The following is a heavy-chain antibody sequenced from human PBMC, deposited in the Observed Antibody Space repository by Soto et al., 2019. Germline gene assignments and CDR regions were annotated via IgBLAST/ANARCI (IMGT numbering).Heavy chain of an antibody. Sequence: AVKVSCKASGGTFSSYAISWVRQAPGQGLEWMGGIIPIFGTANYAQKFQGRVTITADESTSTAYMERSSLRSEDTAVYYCARARRYYYDSSGYYTSWGQGTLVTVSS. CDR3: ARARRYYYDSSGYYTS. CDR1: GGTFSSYA. CDR2: IIPIFGTA. D-gene: IGHD3-22*01. V-gene: IGHV1-69*13. J-gene: IGHJ4*02.